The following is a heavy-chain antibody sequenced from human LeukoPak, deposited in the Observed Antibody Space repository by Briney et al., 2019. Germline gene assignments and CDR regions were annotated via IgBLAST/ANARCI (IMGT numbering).Heavy chain of an antibody. Sequence: SESLSLTCTVSGGSISSYYWSWIRQPAGKGLEWIGYVYHSGITIHNPSLKTRVSISVDSSKNQLSLRLNSVTAADTALYYCARHSNPPRTRAVAGTNFDYWGPGTLVTVSS. CDR2: VYHSGIT. D-gene: IGHD6-19*01. CDR3: ARHSNPPRTRAVAGTNFDY. V-gene: IGHV4-59*08. J-gene: IGHJ4*02. CDR1: GGSISSYY.